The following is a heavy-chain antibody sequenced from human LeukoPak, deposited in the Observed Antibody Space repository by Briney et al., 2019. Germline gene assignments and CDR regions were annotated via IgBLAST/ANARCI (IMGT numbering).Heavy chain of an antibody. Sequence: PSETLSLTCTVSGGSISSYYWSWIRQHPGKGLEWIGYIYYSGSTYYNPSLKSRVTISVDTSKNQFSLKLSSVTAADTAVYYCARGTLRYYYDSSGRITPVYFDYWGQGTLVTVSS. J-gene: IGHJ4*02. CDR3: ARGTLRYYYDSSGRITPVYFDY. CDR2: IYYSGST. D-gene: IGHD3-22*01. CDR1: GGSISSYY. V-gene: IGHV4-59*06.